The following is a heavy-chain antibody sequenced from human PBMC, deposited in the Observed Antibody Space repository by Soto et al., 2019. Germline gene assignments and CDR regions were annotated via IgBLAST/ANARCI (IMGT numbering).Heavy chain of an antibody. J-gene: IGHJ4*02. Sequence: ASVTVACKAYGSTFPSYGISWVRQAPGQGLEWMGCISAYNGNTNYAQKLQGRGTMTTDTSTSTAYMELRSLRSDTTALYYCTRDKRNFDRLASALIDYWGQGTLVSVTS. CDR2: ISAYNGNT. V-gene: IGHV1-18*01. CDR1: GSTFPSYG. CDR3: TRDKRNFDRLASALIDY. D-gene: IGHD3-9*01.